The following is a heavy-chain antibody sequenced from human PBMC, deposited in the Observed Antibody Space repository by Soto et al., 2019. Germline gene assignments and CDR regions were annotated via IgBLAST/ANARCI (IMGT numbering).Heavy chain of an antibody. V-gene: IGHV1-2*02. D-gene: IGHD3-9*01. CDR1: GYTFTGYY. Sequence: ASVKVSCKASGYTFTGYYMHWVRQAPGQGLEWMGWINPNSGGTNYAQKFQGRVTMTRDTSISTAYMELSRLRSDDTAVYYCARWDDILAAILKWGQGTLVTVSS. CDR3: ARWDDILAAILK. J-gene: IGHJ4*02. CDR2: INPNSGGT.